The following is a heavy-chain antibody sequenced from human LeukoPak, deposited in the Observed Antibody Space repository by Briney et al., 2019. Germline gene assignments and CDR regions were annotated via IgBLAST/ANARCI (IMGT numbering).Heavy chain of an antibody. V-gene: IGHV4-59*01. J-gene: IGHJ4*02. D-gene: IGHD5-18*01. Sequence: SETLSLTCGVSGGSISSYYWNWIRQTPGKGLELIGYIYYSGRTNYNPSPKSRVTISIDTSKNQFSLTLSSVTTADAAVYYCARGQKYRNGYTVTELGSGYFAYWGQGTLVTVSS. CDR1: GGSISSYY. CDR3: ARGQKYRNGYTVTELGSGYFAY. CDR2: IYYSGRT.